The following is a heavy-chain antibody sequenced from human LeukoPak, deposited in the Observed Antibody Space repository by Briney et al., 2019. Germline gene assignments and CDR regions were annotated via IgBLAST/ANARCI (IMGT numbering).Heavy chain of an antibody. CDR3: ARQPRRIQLWSGVGFYFDY. Sequence: SETLSLTCAVYGGSFSGYYWSWIRQPPGQGLEWIGEINHSGSTTYNPSLKSRVTISVDTSKTQFSLKLSSVTAADTAVYYCARQPRRIQLWSGVGFYFDYWGQGTLVTVSS. CDR1: GGSFSGYY. J-gene: IGHJ4*02. V-gene: IGHV4-34*01. CDR2: INHSGST. D-gene: IGHD5-18*01.